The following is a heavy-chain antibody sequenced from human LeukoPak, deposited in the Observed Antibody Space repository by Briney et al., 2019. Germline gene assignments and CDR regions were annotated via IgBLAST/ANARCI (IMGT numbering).Heavy chain of an antibody. J-gene: IGHJ4*02. CDR1: GYTFTVYY. CDR3: ARGGRSGSYYNVILY. Sequence: GASVKVSCYASGYTFTVYYMHWVRQAPGQGLEWMGWINPNSGDTNYAQKFQGRVTMTRDTSISTAYMELSRLRSDDTAVYYCARGGRSGSYYNVILYWGQGTLVTVSS. CDR2: INPNSGDT. D-gene: IGHD3-10*01. V-gene: IGHV1-2*02.